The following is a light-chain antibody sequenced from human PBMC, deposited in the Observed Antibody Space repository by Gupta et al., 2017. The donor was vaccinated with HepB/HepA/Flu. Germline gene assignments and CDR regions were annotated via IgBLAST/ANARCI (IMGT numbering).Light chain of an antibody. CDR1: QSISSW. V-gene: IGKV1-5*03. CDR2: KAS. CDR3: QQDNSYPWT. J-gene: IGKJ1*01. Sequence: DVQMTQSPSTLSASVGDRVTITCRASQSISSWLAWYQQKPGRAPNLLIYKASSLESGVPSRFSGSESGTEFTLTINSLQPDDSATYYCQQDNSYPWTFGQGTKVEIK.